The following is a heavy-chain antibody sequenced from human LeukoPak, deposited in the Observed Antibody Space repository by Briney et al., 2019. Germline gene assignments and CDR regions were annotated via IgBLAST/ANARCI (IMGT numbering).Heavy chain of an antibody. CDR1: GFTFSRYG. D-gene: IGHD3-16*01. Sequence: GGSLRLSCVGSGFTFSRYGLIWVRQPPGKGLEWVSGIHGNGETTYYGDSVKGRFTISRDNSKSKLYLQMNSLRVEDTAEYFCGRDPNGDYVGAFEFWGQGTKVAVSS. CDR2: IHGNGETT. J-gene: IGHJ3*01. V-gene: IGHV3-23*01. CDR3: GRDPNGDYVGAFEF.